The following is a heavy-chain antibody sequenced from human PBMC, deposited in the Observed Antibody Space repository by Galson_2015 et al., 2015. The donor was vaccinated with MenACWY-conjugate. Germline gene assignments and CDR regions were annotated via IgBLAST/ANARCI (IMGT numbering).Heavy chain of an antibody. CDR2: IKSKTDGGTT. J-gene: IGHJ4*02. CDR3: TTDSSGWVGGFDY. D-gene: IGHD6-19*01. Sequence: SLRLSCAASGFTFSNAWMNWVRQAPGKGPEWVGRIKSKTDGGTTDYAAPVKGRFTISRDDSKNTLYLQMNSLKTEDTAVYYCTTDSSGWVGGFDYWGQGTLVTVSP. V-gene: IGHV3-15*07. CDR1: GFTFSNAW.